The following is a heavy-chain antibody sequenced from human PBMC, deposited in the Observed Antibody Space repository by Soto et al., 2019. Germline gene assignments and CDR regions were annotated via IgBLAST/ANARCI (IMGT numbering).Heavy chain of an antibody. J-gene: IGHJ4*02. CDR3: ARGGEDLDY. V-gene: IGHV4-59*12. CDR1: GGSISTYY. Sequence: PSETLSLTCTVSGGSISTYYWSWIRQPPGKGLEWIGYIYYNGSTYYNPSLESRVTISVDTSKNQFSLKLSSVTAADTAVYYCARGGEDLDYWGQGTLVTVSS. CDR2: IYYNGST.